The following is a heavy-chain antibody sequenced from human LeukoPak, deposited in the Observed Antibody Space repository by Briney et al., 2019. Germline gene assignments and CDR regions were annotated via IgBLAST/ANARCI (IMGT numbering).Heavy chain of an antibody. CDR1: GGTFSSYA. CDR3: ASTMDSSGYCFDY. J-gene: IGHJ4*02. D-gene: IGHD3-22*01. V-gene: IGHV1-69*05. Sequence: GASVKVSCKASGGTFSSYAISWVRQALGQVLEWMGGIIPIFGTANYAQKFQGRVTITTDESTSTAYMELSSLRSEDTAVYYCASTMDSSGYCFDYWGQGTLVTVSS. CDR2: IIPIFGTA.